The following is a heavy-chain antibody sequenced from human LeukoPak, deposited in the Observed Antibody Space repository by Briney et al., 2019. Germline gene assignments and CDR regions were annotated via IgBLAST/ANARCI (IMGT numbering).Heavy chain of an antibody. CDR2: INPNSGGT. D-gene: IGHD6-6*01. V-gene: IGHV1-2*02. CDR3: ARDLSEYIAARQIRGGDY. CDR1: GYTSTGYY. Sequence: ASVKVSCKASGYTSTGYYMHWVRQAPGQGLEWMGWINPNSGGTNYAQKFQGRVTMTRDTSISTAYMELSRLRSDDTAVYYCARDLSEYIAARQIRGGDYWGQGTLVTVSS. J-gene: IGHJ4*02.